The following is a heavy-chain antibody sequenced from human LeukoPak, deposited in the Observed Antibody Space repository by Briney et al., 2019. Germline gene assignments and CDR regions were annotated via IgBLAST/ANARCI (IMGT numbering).Heavy chain of an antibody. CDR1: GFTFSTHA. V-gene: IGHV3-30-3*01. CDR2: ISHDGSKK. Sequence: PGGSLRLSCAASGFTFSTHAMHWVRQAPGKGLEWVAVISHDGSKKYYADSVKGRFTISRDSSHNILYLQMNSLRPDDTAMYYCARDPRSQYDSVYSWFDAWGQGTLVTVSS. D-gene: IGHD3-22*01. J-gene: IGHJ5*02. CDR3: ARDPRSQYDSVYSWFDA.